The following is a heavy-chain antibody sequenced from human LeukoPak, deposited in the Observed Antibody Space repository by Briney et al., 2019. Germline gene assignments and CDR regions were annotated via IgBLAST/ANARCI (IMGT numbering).Heavy chain of an antibody. D-gene: IGHD2-21*02. CDR3: ARAGALVTILFDC. CDR2: ISAESGNT. V-gene: IGHV1-18*01. Sequence: ASVKVSCKASGYSFSTYGISWVRQAPGQGLEWMGWISAESGNTNYAQKVQGRVTMTTDTSTSTAYMELRSLRSDDTAVYYCARAGALVTILFDCWGQGTLVTVSS. CDR1: GYSFSTYG. J-gene: IGHJ4*02.